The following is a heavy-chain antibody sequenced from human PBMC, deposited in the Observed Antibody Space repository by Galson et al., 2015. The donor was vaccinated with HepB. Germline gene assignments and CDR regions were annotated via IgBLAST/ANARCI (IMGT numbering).Heavy chain of an antibody. CDR3: ARVMHDSSGYYYVGSGDAFDI. CDR2: IYSGGST. Sequence: SLRLSCAASGFTVSSNYMSWVRQAPGKGLEWVSVIYSGGSTYYADSVKGRFTISRDNSKNTLYLQMNSLRAEDTAVYYCARVMHDSSGYYYVGSGDAFDIWGQGTMVTVSS. J-gene: IGHJ3*02. CDR1: GFTVSSNY. D-gene: IGHD3-22*01. V-gene: IGHV3-53*01.